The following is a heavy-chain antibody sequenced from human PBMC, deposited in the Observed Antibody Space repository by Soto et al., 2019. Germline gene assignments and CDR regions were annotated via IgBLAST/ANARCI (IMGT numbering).Heavy chain of an antibody. J-gene: IGHJ6*01. Sequence: QVQLVQSGAAVKKPGASVKLSCKASGYTFTSYDINWVRQATGQGLEWMGWMNPNSGNTGYAQKFKGRVTMTRNTSLSTSYTGLRTLRPDDTAVYYCARTSRALETDDYGMDVWGQGTTVNVSS. D-gene: IGHD1-1*01. CDR3: ARTSRALETDDYGMDV. CDR1: GYTFTSYD. CDR2: MNPNSGNT. V-gene: IGHV1-8*01.